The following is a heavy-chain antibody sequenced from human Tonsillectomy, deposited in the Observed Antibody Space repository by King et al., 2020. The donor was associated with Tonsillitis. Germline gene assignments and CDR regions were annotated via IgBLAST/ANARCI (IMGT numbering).Heavy chain of an antibody. CDR1: GFTFSGSA. CDR2: IRTNTNSYAT. Sequence: VQLVESGGGLVQPGGSLKLSCAASGFTFSGSAFHWVRQASGNGLDWVGRIRTNTNSYATAYAASVKGRFTISSDDSMNTAYLQMNSLKTEDTAVYYCTPLEALGIPDYWGQGTLVTVSS. J-gene: IGHJ4*02. CDR3: TPLEALGIPDY. D-gene: IGHD7-27*01. V-gene: IGHV3-73*02.